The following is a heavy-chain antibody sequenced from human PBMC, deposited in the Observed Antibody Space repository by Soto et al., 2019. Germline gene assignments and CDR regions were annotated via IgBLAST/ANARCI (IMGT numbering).Heavy chain of an antibody. V-gene: IGHV3-21*01. J-gene: IGHJ3*02. D-gene: IGHD4-17*01. CDR1: GFTFSSYA. CDR2: ISSSSSYI. CDR3: ARVTVTTQAFDI. Sequence: GGSLRLSCAASGFTFSSYAMSWVRQAPGKGLEWVSSISSSSSYIYYADSVKGRFTISRDNAKNSLYLQMNSLRAEDTAVYYCARVTVTTQAFDIWGQGTMVTVSS.